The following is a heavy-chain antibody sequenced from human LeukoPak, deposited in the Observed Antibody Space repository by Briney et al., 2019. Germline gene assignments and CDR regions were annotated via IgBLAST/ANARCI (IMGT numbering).Heavy chain of an antibody. CDR3: ASGSIVAYYFDY. CDR2: ISSSSYI. CDR1: GFTFSGYS. J-gene: IGHJ4*02. D-gene: IGHD6-13*01. V-gene: IGHV3-21*01. Sequence: GGSLRLSCAASGFTFSGYSMNWVRQAPGKGLEWVSSISSSSYIYYGDSVKGRFTISRDNAKNSLYLQLNSLRAEDTAVYYCASGSIVAYYFDYWGRGTLVTVSS.